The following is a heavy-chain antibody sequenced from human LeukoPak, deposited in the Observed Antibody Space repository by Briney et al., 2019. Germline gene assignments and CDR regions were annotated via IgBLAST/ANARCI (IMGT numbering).Heavy chain of an antibody. D-gene: IGHD3-10*01. CDR1: GFSFSGSA. V-gene: IGHV3-73*01. CDR3: TGNYYGSGSYADFDY. J-gene: IGHJ4*02. CDR2: IRSTANGYAT. Sequence: GGSLRLSCAASGFSFSGSALHWVRQASGKGLEWVGRIRSTANGYATAYAASVKGRFTISRDDSKNTAYLQMDGLKTEDTAVYYCTGNYYGSGSYADFDYWGQGTLVTVSS.